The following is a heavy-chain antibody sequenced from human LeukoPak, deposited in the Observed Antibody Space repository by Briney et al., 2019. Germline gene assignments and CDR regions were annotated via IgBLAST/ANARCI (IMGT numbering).Heavy chain of an antibody. CDR3: SRDGLAGMFDY. V-gene: IGHV3-66*01. CDR1: GFTVSSNY. J-gene: IGHJ4*02. Sequence: GGSLRLSCAASGFTVSSNYMSWVRQAPGKGLEWVSVIYSGGSTYYADSVKGRFTISGDNSKNTLYLQMNSLRAEDTAVYYCSRDGLAGMFDYWGQGTLVTVSS. D-gene: IGHD6-19*01. CDR2: IYSGGST.